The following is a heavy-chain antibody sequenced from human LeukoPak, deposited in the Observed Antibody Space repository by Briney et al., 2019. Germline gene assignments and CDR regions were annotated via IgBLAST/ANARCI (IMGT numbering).Heavy chain of an antibody. CDR1: GYSFTSYW. CDR2: IYPGDSDT. D-gene: IGHD2-2*01. J-gene: IGHJ4*02. CDR3: ARRYCSSTSCYGENYFDY. Sequence: GESLKISCKGSGYSFTSYWIGWVRQMPGKGLERMGIIYPGDSDTRYSPSFQGQVTISADKSISTAYLQWSSLKASDTAMYYCARRYCSSTSCYGENYFDYWGQGTLVTVSS. V-gene: IGHV5-51*01.